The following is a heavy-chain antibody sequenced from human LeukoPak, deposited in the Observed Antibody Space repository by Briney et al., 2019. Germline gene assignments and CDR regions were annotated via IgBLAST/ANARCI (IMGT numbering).Heavy chain of an antibody. CDR1: GFTFSSYW. V-gene: IGHV3-7*01. J-gene: IGHJ6*03. Sequence: GGSLRLSCAASGFTFSSYWMSWVRQAPGKGLEWVANIKQDGSEKYYVDSVKGRFTISRDNAKNSLYLQTDSLRAEDTAVYYCARVWFGELYYYYYMDVWGKGTTVTVSS. D-gene: IGHD3-10*01. CDR3: ARVWFGELYYYYYMDV. CDR2: IKQDGSEK.